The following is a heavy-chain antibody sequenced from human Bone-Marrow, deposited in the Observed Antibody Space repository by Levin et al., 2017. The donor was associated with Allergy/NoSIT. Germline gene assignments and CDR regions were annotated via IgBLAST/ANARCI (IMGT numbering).Heavy chain of an antibody. V-gene: IGHV1-8*01. J-gene: IGHJ5*02. Sequence: ASVKVSCKASGYTFTSYDINWVRQATGQGLEWMGWMNPNSGNTGYAQKFQGRVTMTRNTSISTAYMELSSLRSEDTAVYYCARKRSGWYNFWFDPWGQGTLVTVSS. CDR1: GYTFTSYD. CDR3: ARKRSGWYNFWFDP. D-gene: IGHD6-19*01. CDR2: MNPNSGNT.